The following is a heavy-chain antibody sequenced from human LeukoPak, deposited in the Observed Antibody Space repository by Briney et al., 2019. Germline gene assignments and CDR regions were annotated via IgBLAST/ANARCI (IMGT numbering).Heavy chain of an antibody. CDR3: ARVAYYDSSGSYYYGMDV. CDR1: GYTFTSYG. Sequence: GASVKVSCKASGYTFTSYGISWVRQAPGQGLEWMGWISAYNGNTNYAQKLQGRVTMTTDTSTSTAYMELRSLRSDDTAVYYCARVAYYDSSGSYYYGMDVWGQGTTVTVSS. J-gene: IGHJ6*02. CDR2: ISAYNGNT. D-gene: IGHD3-22*01. V-gene: IGHV1-18*01.